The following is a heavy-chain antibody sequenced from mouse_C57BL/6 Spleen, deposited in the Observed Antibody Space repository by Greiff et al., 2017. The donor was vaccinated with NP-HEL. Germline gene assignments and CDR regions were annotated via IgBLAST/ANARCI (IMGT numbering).Heavy chain of an antibody. CDR2: INPNNGGT. CDR3: ARKGLLGYFDV. CDR1: GYTFTDYN. V-gene: IGHV1-18*01. Sequence: EVKLVESGPELVKPGASVKIPCKASGYTFTDYNMDWVKQSHGKSLEWIGDINPNNGGTIYNQKFKGKATLTVDKSSSTAYMELRSLTSEDTAVYYCARKGLLGYFDVWGTGTTVTVSS. J-gene: IGHJ1*03. D-gene: IGHD3-1*01.